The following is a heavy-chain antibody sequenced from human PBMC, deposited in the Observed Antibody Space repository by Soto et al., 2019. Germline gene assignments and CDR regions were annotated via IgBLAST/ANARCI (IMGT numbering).Heavy chain of an antibody. Sequence: LSLTCSVSCGSINSGDYYWSWIRQSPGKGLEWIGYIYYSGSTYYNPSLKSRSTISIDTSKNQFFLDVDSVTAADTAVYYCARLYTGYEAFDYWGQGTLVTV. CDR1: CGSINSGDYY. V-gene: IGHV4-30-4*01. D-gene: IGHD5-12*01. CDR2: IYYSGST. J-gene: IGHJ4*02. CDR3: ARLYTGYEAFDY.